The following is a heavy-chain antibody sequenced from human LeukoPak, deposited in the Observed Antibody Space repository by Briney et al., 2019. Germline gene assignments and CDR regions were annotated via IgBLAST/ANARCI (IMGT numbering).Heavy chain of an antibody. Sequence: GGALRLFCAASGFTFSSYWMSWVRQAPGKALEWVANIKQDGSEKYYVDSVKGRFTISRDNAKNSLYLQMNSMRAEDTAVYYCARDAYYDSSGYTKNFDYWGQGTLVTVSS. CDR2: IKQDGSEK. V-gene: IGHV3-7*01. CDR1: GFTFSSYW. CDR3: ARDAYYDSSGYTKNFDY. J-gene: IGHJ4*02. D-gene: IGHD3-22*01.